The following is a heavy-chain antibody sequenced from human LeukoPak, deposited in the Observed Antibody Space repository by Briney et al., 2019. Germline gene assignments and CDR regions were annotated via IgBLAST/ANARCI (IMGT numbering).Heavy chain of an antibody. CDR3: ARTLLTCGGDCYSLGY. V-gene: IGHV4-34*01. CDR2: INHSGST. CDR1: GGSFSGYY. Sequence: SETLSLTCAVYGGSFSGYYWSWIRQPPGKGLEWIGEINHSGSTNYNPPLKSRVTISVDTSKNQFSLKLSSVTAADTAVYYCARTLLTCGGDCYSLGYWGQGTLVTVSS. D-gene: IGHD2-21*02. J-gene: IGHJ4*02.